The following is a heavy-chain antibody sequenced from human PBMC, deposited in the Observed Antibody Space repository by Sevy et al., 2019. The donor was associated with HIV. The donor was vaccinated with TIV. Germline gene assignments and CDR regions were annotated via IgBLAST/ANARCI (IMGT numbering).Heavy chain of an antibody. CDR2: FDPEDGET. D-gene: IGHD3-22*01. Sequence: ASVKVPCKVSGYTLTKLSMHWVRQAPGKGLEWMGSFDPEDGETIHAQRFQGRLSMTEDTSTETAYMEMSSLNSEDTAVYYCATTKDYYDNSGDPFDYWGQGSLVTVSS. V-gene: IGHV1-24*01. CDR3: ATTKDYYDNSGDPFDY. J-gene: IGHJ4*02. CDR1: GYTLTKLS.